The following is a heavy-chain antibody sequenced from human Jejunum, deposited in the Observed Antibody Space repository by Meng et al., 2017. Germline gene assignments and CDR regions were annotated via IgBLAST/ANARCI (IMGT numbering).Heavy chain of an antibody. D-gene: IGHD3-10*01. Sequence: SETLSLTCAVYGGSFSGYYWNWVRQPPGKGLEWIGEINQSGTTNYNPSLKSRVTISIDTSKNHFSLKLSSVTAAGTAVYYCARVPPHYYGTGSYFFDYWGQGTLVTVSS. CDR3: ARVPPHYYGTGSYFFDY. V-gene: IGHV4-34*01. CDR1: GGSFSGYY. J-gene: IGHJ4*02. CDR2: INQSGTT.